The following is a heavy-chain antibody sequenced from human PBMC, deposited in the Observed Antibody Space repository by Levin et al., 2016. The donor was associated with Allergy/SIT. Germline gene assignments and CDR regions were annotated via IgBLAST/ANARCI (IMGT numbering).Heavy chain of an antibody. V-gene: IGHV1-8*01. J-gene: IGHJ3*02. Sequence: WVRQAPGQGLEWMGWMNPNSGNTGYAQKFQGRVTMTRNTSISTAYMELSSLRSEDTAVYYCAIALSQGRDAYCGGDCYSGDAFDIWGQGTMVTVSS. CDR2: MNPNSGNT. D-gene: IGHD2-21*02. CDR3: AIALSQGRDAYCGGDCYSGDAFDI.